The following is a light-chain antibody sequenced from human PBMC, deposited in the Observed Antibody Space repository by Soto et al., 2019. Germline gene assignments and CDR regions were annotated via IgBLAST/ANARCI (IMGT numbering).Light chain of an antibody. CDR1: QSGSSSF. CDR2: GAS. V-gene: IGKV3-20*01. Sequence: EIALTQSPGTLSLSPGEGATLSCRTSQSGSSSFLAWYQQKPGQAPRLLIYGASSRATGIPDRFSGRGSGTDFPLTISRLEPEDFAVYYCQQYGSSPYTFGQGTKLEIK. CDR3: QQYGSSPYT. J-gene: IGKJ2*01.